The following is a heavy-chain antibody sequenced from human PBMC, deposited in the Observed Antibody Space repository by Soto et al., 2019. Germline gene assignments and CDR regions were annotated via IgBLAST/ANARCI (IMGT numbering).Heavy chain of an antibody. CDR3: ARDNGFGESDV. Sequence: DSVKIYCKASGYTFTRYGISWVRQAPGQGLEWMGWISAYNGNTNYAQKLQGRVTMTTDTSTSTAYMELRSLRSDDTAVYYCARDNGFGESDVWGQGTTVTVSS. CDR2: ISAYNGNT. J-gene: IGHJ6*02. V-gene: IGHV1-18*01. D-gene: IGHD3-10*01. CDR1: GYTFTRYG.